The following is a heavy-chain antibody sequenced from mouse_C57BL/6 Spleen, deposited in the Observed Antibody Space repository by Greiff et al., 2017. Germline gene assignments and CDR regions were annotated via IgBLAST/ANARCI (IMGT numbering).Heavy chain of an antibody. CDR2: IDPENGDT. D-gene: IGHD1-1*01. V-gene: IGHV14-4*01. CDR1: GFNIKDDY. CDR3: TTGLLRDYYAMDY. J-gene: IGHJ4*01. Sequence: EVQLVESGAELVRPGASVKLSCTASGFNIKDDYMHWVKQRPEQGLEWIGWIDPENGDTEYASKFQGKATITADTSSNTAYLQLSSLTSEDTAVYYCTTGLLRDYYAMDYWGQGTSVTVSS.